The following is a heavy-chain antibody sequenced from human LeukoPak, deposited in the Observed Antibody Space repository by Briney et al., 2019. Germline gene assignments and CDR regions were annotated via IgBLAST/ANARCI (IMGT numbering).Heavy chain of an antibody. D-gene: IGHD3/OR15-3a*01. CDR1: GGSFSSYY. J-gene: IGHJ3*01. V-gene: IGHV4-34*01. Sequence: PSETLSLTCVTNGGSFSSYYWSWIRQVPGKGLEWIGEINQGGSTNFNPSLESRVRMSVDTSKNQFSLNVRSLSAADTAVYFCARHDFSGYAFDFWGQGTTVTVTS. CDR3: ARHDFSGYAFDF. CDR2: INQGGST.